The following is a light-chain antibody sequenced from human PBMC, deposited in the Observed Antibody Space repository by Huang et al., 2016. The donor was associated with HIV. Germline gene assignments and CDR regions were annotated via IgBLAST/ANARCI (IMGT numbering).Light chain of an antibody. CDR3: QQSYRPPRT. CDR2: ATS. V-gene: IGKV1-39*01. Sequence: DIQMTQSPSSLSASVGDRVTIICRASQSIDKNLNWHHQKPGKATKLLISATSNLHSGVPSRFSGSGSATDFTLSISSLQAEDSATYYCQQSYRPPRTFGQGTQLEI. J-gene: IGKJ2*01. CDR1: QSIDKN.